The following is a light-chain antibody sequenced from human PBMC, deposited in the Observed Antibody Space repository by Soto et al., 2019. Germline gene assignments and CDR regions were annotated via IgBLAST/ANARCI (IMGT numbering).Light chain of an antibody. J-gene: IGKJ5*01. CDR3: QQYNNYPPIT. CDR2: GAS. V-gene: IGKV3-20*01. Sequence: LVLTQSPGTLSLSPGERATLSCRASQSVSSSYLAWYQQKPGQAPRLLIYGASSRATGIPARISGSGSGTEFTLTISSLQSEDFAVYFCQQYNNYPPITFGQGTRLEIK. CDR1: QSVSSSY.